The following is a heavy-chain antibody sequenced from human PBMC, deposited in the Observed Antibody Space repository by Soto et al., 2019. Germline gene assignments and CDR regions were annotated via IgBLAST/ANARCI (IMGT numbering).Heavy chain of an antibody. Sequence: GGSLRLSCAASGFTFSTYGMHWVRQAPGKGLEWVAVISNDGSNKYYADFVKGRFTISRDNSKNTLYLQMNSLRVEDTAVYYCVKDGEGGYGAYGYYFDYWGQGTLVTVSS. CDR2: ISNDGSNK. CDR3: VKDGEGGYGAYGYYFDY. V-gene: IGHV3-30*18. D-gene: IGHD4-17*01. J-gene: IGHJ4*02. CDR1: GFTFSTYG.